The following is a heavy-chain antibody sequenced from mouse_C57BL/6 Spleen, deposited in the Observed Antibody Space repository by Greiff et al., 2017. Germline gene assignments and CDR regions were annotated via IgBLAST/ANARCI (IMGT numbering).Heavy chain of an antibody. CDR1: GYAFSSSW. J-gene: IGHJ4*01. CDR3: ARYSNYAMDY. V-gene: IGHV1-82*01. Sequence: VMLVESGPKLEKPGASVKISCKASGYAFSSSWMNWVKQRPGKGLEWIGRIYPGDGDTNYNGKFKGKATLTADKSSSTAYMQLSSLTSEDSAVYFCARYSNYAMDYWGQGTSVTVSS. CDR2: IYPGDGDT.